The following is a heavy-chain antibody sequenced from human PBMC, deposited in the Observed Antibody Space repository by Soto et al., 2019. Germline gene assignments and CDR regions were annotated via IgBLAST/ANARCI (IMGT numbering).Heavy chain of an antibody. CDR2: ISYDGNNK. D-gene: IGHD2-15*01. V-gene: IGHV3-30-3*01. J-gene: IGHJ6*02. CDR1: GFTFSSYV. CDR3: ARAGCDGGSCYTLVGLRYGMDV. Sequence: QVQLVESGGGGVQPGRSLRLSCAASGFTFSSYVMHWVRQAPGKGLEWVAIISYDGNNKYYADSVKGRFTISRDNSKNTLYLQMNSLRAEDTAVYYCARAGCDGGSCYTLVGLRYGMDVWGQGTTVTVSS.